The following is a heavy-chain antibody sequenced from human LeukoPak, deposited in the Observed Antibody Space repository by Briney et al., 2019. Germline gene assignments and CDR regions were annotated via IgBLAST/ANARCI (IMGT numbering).Heavy chain of an antibody. CDR3: ATYTKKKSSGYLYYFDY. J-gene: IGHJ4*02. Sequence: SETLSLTCAVYGGSFSGYYWSWIRQPPGKGLEWIGEINHSGSTNYNPSLKSRVTISVDTSKNQFSLKLSSVTAADTAVYYCATYTKKKSSGYLYYFDYWGQGTLVTVSS. V-gene: IGHV4-34*01. CDR1: GGSFSGYY. D-gene: IGHD3-22*01. CDR2: INHSGST.